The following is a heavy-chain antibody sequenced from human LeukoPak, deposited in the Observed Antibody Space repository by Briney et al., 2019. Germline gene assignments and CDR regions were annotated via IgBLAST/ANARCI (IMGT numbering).Heavy chain of an antibody. CDR3: ARAIRVLRYFDWSGPFDP. CDR2: ISSNGGST. CDR1: GFTFSSYA. D-gene: IGHD3-9*01. V-gene: IGHV3-64*01. Sequence: PGGSLRLSCAASGFTFSSYAMHWVRRAPGKGLEYVSAISSNGGSTYYANSVKGRFTISRDNSKNTLYLQMGSLRADDMAVYYCARAIRVLRYFDWSGPFDPWGQGTLVTVSS. J-gene: IGHJ5*02.